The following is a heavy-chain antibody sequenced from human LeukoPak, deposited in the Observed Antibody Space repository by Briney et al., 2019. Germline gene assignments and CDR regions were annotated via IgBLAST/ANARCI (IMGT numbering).Heavy chain of an antibody. CDR3: AREPAYCGGGCYVPFDY. V-gene: IGHV1-69*04. J-gene: IGHJ4*02. CDR2: IIPILGIA. D-gene: IGHD2-21*02. CDR1: GGTFSSFA. Sequence: SVKVSCKASGGTFSSFAISWVRQAPGQGLEWMGRIIPILGIANYAQKFQGRVTITADKSTSTAYMELSSLRSEDTAVYYCAREPAYCGGGCYVPFDYWGQGTLVTVSS.